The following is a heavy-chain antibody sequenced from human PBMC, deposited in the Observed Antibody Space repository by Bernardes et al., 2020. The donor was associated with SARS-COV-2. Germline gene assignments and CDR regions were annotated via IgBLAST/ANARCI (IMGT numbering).Heavy chain of an antibody. CDR1: GFTFSSYS. CDR2: ISSSSSTI. J-gene: IGHJ5*02. CDR3: ARERKGQWLRSWFDP. Sequence: GGSLRLSCAASGFTFSSYSMNWVRQAPGKGLEWVSYISSSSSTIYYADSVKGRFTISRDNAKNSLYLQMNSLRDEDTAVYYCARERKGQWLRSWFDPWGQGTLVTVSS. D-gene: IGHD5-12*01. V-gene: IGHV3-48*02.